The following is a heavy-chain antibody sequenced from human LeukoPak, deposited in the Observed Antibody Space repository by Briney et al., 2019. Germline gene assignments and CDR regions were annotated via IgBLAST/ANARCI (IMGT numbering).Heavy chain of an antibody. CDR3: TRDGLSMVNDAFDI. D-gene: IGHD4-23*01. CDR1: GFTFGDYA. J-gene: IGHJ3*02. V-gene: IGHV3-49*04. Sequence: PGGSLRLSCTASGFTFGDYAMSWVRQAPGKGLEWVGFIRSKAYGGTTEYAASVKGRFTISRDDSKSIAYLQMNSLKTEDTAVYYCTRDGLSMVNDAFDIWGQRTMVTVSS. CDR2: IRSKAYGGTT.